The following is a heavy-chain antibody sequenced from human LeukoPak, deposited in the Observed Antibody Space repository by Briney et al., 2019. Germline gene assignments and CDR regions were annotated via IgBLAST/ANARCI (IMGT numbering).Heavy chain of an antibody. V-gene: IGHV3-30-3*01. J-gene: IGHJ4*02. CDR3: ARGDLSDY. CDR1: GFTFSSYA. CDR2: ISYDGSNK. Sequence: GRSLRLSCAASGFTFSSYAMHWVRQAPGKGLEWVAVISYDGSNKYYADSVKGRFTISRDNAKNSLYLQMNSLRAEDTAVYYCARGDLSDYWGQGTLVTVSS. D-gene: IGHD2-21*01.